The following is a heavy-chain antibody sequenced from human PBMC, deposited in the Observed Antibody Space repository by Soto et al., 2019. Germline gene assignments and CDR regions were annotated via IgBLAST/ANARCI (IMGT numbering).Heavy chain of an antibody. J-gene: IGHJ5*02. CDR3: ARGVRYYDSSGNKRNWFDP. CDR1: GECRSRGDYY. Sequence: SLTMSLACPVGGECRSRGDYYWYRISQPPGKGLEWIGCIYYSGNTHYNPSLKSRVTISVDTSKNQFSLKLSSVTAADTAVYYCARGVRYYDSSGNKRNWFDPWGQGTLVTVSS. V-gene: IGHV4-30-4*01. D-gene: IGHD3-22*01. CDR2: IYYSGNT.